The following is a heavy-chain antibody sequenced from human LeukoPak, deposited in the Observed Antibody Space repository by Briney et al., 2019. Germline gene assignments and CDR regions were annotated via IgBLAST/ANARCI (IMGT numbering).Heavy chain of an antibody. V-gene: IGHV4-59*01. CDR1: GGSISSYY. J-gene: IGHJ3*02. Sequence: SETLSLTCTVSGGSISSYYWSWIRQPPGKGLEWIGYIYYSGSTNYNPSLKSRVTISVDTSKNQFSLKLSSVTAADTAVYYCAREDGFWSGTTLHAFDIWGQGTMVTVSS. D-gene: IGHD3-3*01. CDR3: AREDGFWSGTTLHAFDI. CDR2: IYYSGST.